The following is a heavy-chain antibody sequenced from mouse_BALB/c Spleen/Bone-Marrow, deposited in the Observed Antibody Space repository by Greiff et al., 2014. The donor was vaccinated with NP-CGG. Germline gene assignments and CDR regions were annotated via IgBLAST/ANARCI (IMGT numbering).Heavy chain of an antibody. CDR3: ARRYGHYWYFDV. CDR2: IDTSDSYT. CDR1: GYTFTDYW. V-gene: IGHV1-69*02. Sequence: VQLQQSGAELVTPGASVKMSCKASGYTFTDYWMHWVKQRPGQGLEWIGAIDTSDSYTTYNQNFKDKATLTVDESSSTAYMQFSSLTSEDSAVYYCARRYGHYWYFDVWGAGTTVTVSS. D-gene: IGHD2-10*02. J-gene: IGHJ1*01.